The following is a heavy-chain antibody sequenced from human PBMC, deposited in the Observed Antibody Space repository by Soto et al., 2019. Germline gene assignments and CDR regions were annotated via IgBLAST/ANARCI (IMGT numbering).Heavy chain of an antibody. D-gene: IGHD6-19*01. CDR3: AKEIRVAGDLDY. CDR2: ISNDGNKQ. Sequence: LRLSCVASGFTFSGYGIHWVRQAPGKGLEWVAVISNDGNKQYYADSVKGRFTISRDNSKNTLYLQMDSLRPEDTAVYYCAKEIRVAGDLDYWGHGTLVTVYS. V-gene: IGHV3-30*18. J-gene: IGHJ4*01. CDR1: GFTFSGYG.